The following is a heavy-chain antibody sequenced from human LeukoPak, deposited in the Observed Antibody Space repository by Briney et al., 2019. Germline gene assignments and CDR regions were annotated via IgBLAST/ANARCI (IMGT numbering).Heavy chain of an antibody. CDR3: ARSQAASGYWYFDL. V-gene: IGHV1-8*02. Sequence: VSVKVSCKASGGTFSSYAISWVRQATGQGLEWMGWMNPNSGNTGYPQKFQGRVTMTRNTSISTAYMELSSLRSEDTAVYYCARSQAASGYWYFDLWGRGTLVTVSS. D-gene: IGHD6-25*01. CDR1: GGTFSSYA. CDR2: MNPNSGNT. J-gene: IGHJ2*01.